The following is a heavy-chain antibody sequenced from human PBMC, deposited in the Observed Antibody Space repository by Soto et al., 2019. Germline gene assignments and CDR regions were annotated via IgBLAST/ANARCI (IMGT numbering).Heavy chain of an antibody. V-gene: IGHV1-3*01. Sequence: ASVKVSCKXSGYTFTSYAIHWVRQAPGQSLEWMGWINAGYGNTRYSEKFQGRVTITRDTSASTAYMDLSSLISEDTAVYYCAKDFDYYYYATDVWGQGTTVTVSS. D-gene: IGHD3-3*01. CDR1: GYTFTSYA. CDR2: INAGYGNT. J-gene: IGHJ6*02. CDR3: AKDFDYYYYATDV.